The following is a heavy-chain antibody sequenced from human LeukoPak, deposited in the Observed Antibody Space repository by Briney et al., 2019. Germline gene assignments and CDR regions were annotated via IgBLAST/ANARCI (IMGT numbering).Heavy chain of an antibody. J-gene: IGHJ4*02. CDR2: MSGDGATT. CDR1: GFTFSNYG. CDR3: VKRWTGTTIGQQDY. Sequence: GGTLRLSCAASGFTFSNYGMSWARQAPGKGLEWVSAMSGDGATTYYADSVKGRFTISRDNSKNTLYLQMNSLRAEDMAVYYCVKRWTGTTIGQQDYWGQGTLVTVSS. D-gene: IGHD1-1*01. V-gene: IGHV3-23*01.